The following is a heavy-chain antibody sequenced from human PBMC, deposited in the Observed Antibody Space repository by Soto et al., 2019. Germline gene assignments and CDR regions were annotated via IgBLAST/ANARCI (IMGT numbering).Heavy chain of an antibody. CDR2: IYSGGST. Sequence: EVQLVESGGGLVQPGGSLRLSCAASGFTVSSNYMSWVRQAPGKGLEWVSVIYSGGSTYYADSVKGRFTISRDNSKNTLYLQMNSLRAEDTAVYYCARDRLGLYCSGGSCYSGAFDIWGQGTMVTVSS. CDR1: GFTVSSNY. D-gene: IGHD2-15*01. CDR3: ARDRLGLYCSGGSCYSGAFDI. J-gene: IGHJ3*02. V-gene: IGHV3-66*01.